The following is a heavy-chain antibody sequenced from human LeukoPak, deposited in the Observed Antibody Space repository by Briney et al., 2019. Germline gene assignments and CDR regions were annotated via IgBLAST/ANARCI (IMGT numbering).Heavy chain of an antibody. CDR3: AKDIGRVDTASTYMDV. CDR1: GFTFSSYW. J-gene: IGHJ6*03. CDR2: IKEDGSEK. Sequence: GGSLRLSCAASGFTFSSYWMSWVRQAPGKGPEWVANIKEDGSEKYYVDSVKGRFTISRDNAKNSLYLQMNSLRVEDTALYYCAKDIGRVDTASTYMDVWGKGTTVTISS. D-gene: IGHD5-18*01. V-gene: IGHV3-7*03.